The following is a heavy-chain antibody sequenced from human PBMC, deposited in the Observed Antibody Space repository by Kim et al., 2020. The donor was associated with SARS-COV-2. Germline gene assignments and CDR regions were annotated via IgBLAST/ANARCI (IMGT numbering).Heavy chain of an antibody. CDR3: TRGDTGTVTKFFPPQYYFDY. V-gene: IGHV3-49*03. CDR2: IRSKAYGGTT. J-gene: IGHJ4*02. Sequence: GGSLRLSCTASGFTFGDYAMSWFRQAPGKGLEWVGFIRSKAYGGTTEYAASVKGRFTISRDDSKSIAYLQMNSLKTEDTAVYYCTRGDTGTVTKFFPPQYYFDYWGQGTLVTVSS. D-gene: IGHD4-17*01. CDR1: GFTFGDYA.